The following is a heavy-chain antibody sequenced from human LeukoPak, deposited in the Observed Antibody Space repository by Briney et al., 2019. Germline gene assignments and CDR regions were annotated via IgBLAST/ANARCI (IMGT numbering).Heavy chain of an antibody. CDR1: GYSISSGYY. V-gene: IGHV4-38-2*01. CDR3: ARQGGSSSPYYSYYMDV. J-gene: IGHJ6*03. CDR2: MYHSGST. D-gene: IGHD6-13*01. Sequence: SETLSLTCAVSGYSISSGYYWGSFLQPPGNGLEWIGGMYHSGSTYYNPSLKTPVTISVDTPKNHFTPKLISVTAAYTAGTYRARQGGSSSPYYSYYMDVGGKGNTVTVSS.